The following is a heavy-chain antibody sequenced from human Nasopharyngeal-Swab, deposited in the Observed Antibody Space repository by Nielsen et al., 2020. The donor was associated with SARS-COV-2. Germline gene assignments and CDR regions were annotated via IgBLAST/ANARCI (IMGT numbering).Heavy chain of an antibody. Sequence: SLKISCAASGFTLDDYAMHWVRQAPGKGLEWVSGISWNSGSIGYADSVKGRFSISRDNAKNSLYLQMNSLRAEDTALYYCAKAGGVAGEFYGMDVWGQGTTVTVFS. J-gene: IGHJ6*02. CDR3: AKAGGVAGEFYGMDV. CDR2: ISWNSGSI. V-gene: IGHV3-9*01. CDR1: GFTLDDYA. D-gene: IGHD2-8*02.